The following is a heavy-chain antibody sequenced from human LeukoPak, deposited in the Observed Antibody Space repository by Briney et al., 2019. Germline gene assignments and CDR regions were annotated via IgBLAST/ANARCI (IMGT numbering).Heavy chain of an antibody. CDR1: GFTFSSYA. J-gene: IGHJ5*02. CDR3: AKVRPAFGDFWSGP. CDR2: ISGSGGST. Sequence: GRSLRLSCAASGFTFSSYAMSWVRQAPGKGLEWVSAISGSGGSTYYADSVKGRFTISRDNSKNTLYLQMNSLRAEDTAVYYCAKVRPAFGDFWSGPWGQGTLVTVSS. V-gene: IGHV3-23*01. D-gene: IGHD3-3*01.